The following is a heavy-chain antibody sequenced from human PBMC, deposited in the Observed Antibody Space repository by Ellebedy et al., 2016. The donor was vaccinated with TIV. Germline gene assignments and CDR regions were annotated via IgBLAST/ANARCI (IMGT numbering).Heavy chain of an antibody. Sequence: GESLKISXAASGFSFSDYSMNWVRQAPGKGLEWVASISSRSSYIYYTGSVKGRFTISRDNAKKSLFLVMNSLRAEDTAVYYCARDTRGLRDESGERIKSERVPRYYFDSWGQGTLVTVSS. D-gene: IGHD2-15*01. CDR3: ARDTRGLRDESGERIKSERVPRYYFDS. CDR2: ISSRSSYI. J-gene: IGHJ4*02. CDR1: GFSFSDYS. V-gene: IGHV3-21*01.